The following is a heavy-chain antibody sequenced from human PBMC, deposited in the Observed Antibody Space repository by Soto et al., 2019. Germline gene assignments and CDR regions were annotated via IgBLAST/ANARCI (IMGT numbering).Heavy chain of an antibody. CDR2: IDYNGVT. J-gene: IGHJ4*02. CDR3: AKVLVGATGHTDSDS. CDR1: GGSIYRSGYY. Sequence: SETLSLTCTVSGGSIYRSGYYWGWIRQPPGRGLEWIGNIDYNGVTYSNPSLKSRVTISRDTSKNQFSLKLTSVTAADTALYYCAKVLVGATGHTDSDSWGPGTPAPVYS. D-gene: IGHD2-15*01. V-gene: IGHV4-39*01.